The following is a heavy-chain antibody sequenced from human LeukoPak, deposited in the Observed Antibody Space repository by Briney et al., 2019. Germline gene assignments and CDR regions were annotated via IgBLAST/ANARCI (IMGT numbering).Heavy chain of an antibody. CDR2: VKQDVDKK. CDR1: GFTVSSNY. V-gene: IGHV3-7*01. CDR3: ARGPPYGVRSDF. D-gene: IGHD2-8*01. J-gene: IGHJ4*02. Sequence: GGSLRLSCAASGFTVSSNYMSWVRQAPGKVLEWVASVKQDVDKKDYVDSLKDRVTISRDNGKNTLYLQMNSLRAEDTAVYYCARGPPYGVRSDFWGQGTVVTVSS.